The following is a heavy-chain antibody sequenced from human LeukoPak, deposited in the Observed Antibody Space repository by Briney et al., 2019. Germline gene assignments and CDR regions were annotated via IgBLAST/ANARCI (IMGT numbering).Heavy chain of an antibody. CDR2: VSAYSGGT. J-gene: IGHJ3*02. V-gene: IGHV1-2*02. CDR1: GYTFTSYG. D-gene: IGHD3-22*01. Sequence: ASVKVSCKASGYTFTSYGISWVRQAPGQGLEWMGWVSAYSGGTNYAQKFQGRVTMTRDTSISTAYMELSRLRPDDTAVYYCASGYSGLAFDIWGQGTMVTVSS. CDR3: ASGYSGLAFDI.